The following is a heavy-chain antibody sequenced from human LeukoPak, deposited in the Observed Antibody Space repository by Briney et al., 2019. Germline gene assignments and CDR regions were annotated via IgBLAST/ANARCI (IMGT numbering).Heavy chain of an antibody. D-gene: IGHD3-10*01. CDR2: TYYRSRWGN. CDR1: GDSVSNNIAT. CDR3: VRDSDDYYWALDF. V-gene: IGHV6-1*01. Sequence: SQTLSLTCAIFGDSVSNNIATGNWVRQSPSRGLEWLGRTYYRSRWGNDYAISVKGRITINPDTSRNQFSLQLNSVTPEDTAVYYCVRDSDDYYWALDFWGQGTPVTVSS. J-gene: IGHJ4*02.